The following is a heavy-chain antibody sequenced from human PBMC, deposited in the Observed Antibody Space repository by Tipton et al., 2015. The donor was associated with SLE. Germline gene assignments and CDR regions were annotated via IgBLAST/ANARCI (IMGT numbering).Heavy chain of an antibody. D-gene: IGHD3-3*01. Sequence: GSLRLSCAASGFTFNTYAMAWVRQPPGKGLEWVSTIRNGGGKSDGKTYYAESVRGRFTISRDTSKNTIFLQMDSLRAEDTALYYCAKGKRTIYDHDAFDMWGQGTVVTVSS. J-gene: IGHJ3*02. CDR2: IRNGGGKSDGKT. V-gene: IGHV3-23*01. CDR3: AKGKRTIYDHDAFDM. CDR1: GFTFNTYA.